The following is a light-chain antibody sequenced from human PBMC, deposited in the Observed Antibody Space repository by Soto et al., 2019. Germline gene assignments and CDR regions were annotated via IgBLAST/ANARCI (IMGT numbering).Light chain of an antibody. CDR1: TSDVGGYYS. J-gene: IGLJ1*01. Sequence: QSVLTQPASVSGSPGQSITISCTGTTSDVGGYYSVSWYQQHPGKAPKLMIFDVNDRPSGVSNRFSGSISGNTASLTISGVQAEDEADYYCTSYTSSSTYVFGTGTKVTVL. CDR3: TSYTSSSTYV. V-gene: IGLV2-14*03. CDR2: DVN.